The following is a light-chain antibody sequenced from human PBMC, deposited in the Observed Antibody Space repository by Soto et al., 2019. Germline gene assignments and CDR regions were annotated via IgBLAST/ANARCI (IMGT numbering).Light chain of an antibody. CDR3: QQYGGSPMYT. CDR1: QSVSSSY. CDR2: GAS. V-gene: IGKV3-20*01. J-gene: IGKJ2*01. Sequence: EIVLTQSPGTLSLSPGERATLSCRASQSVSSSYLAWYQQKPGQAPRLLIYGASSRATGIPDRFSGSGSGTYFSLTISRLEPEDFAGYYCQQYGGSPMYTFGQGTKLEIK.